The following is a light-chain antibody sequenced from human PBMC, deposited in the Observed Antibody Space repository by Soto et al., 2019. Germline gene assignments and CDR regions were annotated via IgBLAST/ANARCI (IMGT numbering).Light chain of an antibody. J-gene: IGKJ4*01. Sequence: VLTQSPGTLSLSPGERATLSCRASQSVSSSYLAWYQQRPGQAPRVLIYGTSSRATGIPDRFSGSGSGTDFTLTISRLEPEDLAVYFCQQFDGSLLTFGGGTKVEIK. CDR1: QSVSSSY. CDR3: QQFDGSLLT. CDR2: GTS. V-gene: IGKV3-20*01.